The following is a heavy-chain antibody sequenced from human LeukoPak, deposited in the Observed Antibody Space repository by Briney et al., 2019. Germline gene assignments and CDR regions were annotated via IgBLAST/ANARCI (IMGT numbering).Heavy chain of an antibody. V-gene: IGHV1-69*04. Sequence: SVKVSCKASGGTFSNSAISWVRQAPGQGLEWMGRIIPILGIAHYAQKFQGRVTITADKSTSTADMELRSLRSEDTAVYYCVGMRRGYCTGGSCLIFDYWSQGTPVSVSS. CDR3: VGMRRGYCTGGSCLIFDY. D-gene: IGHD2-15*01. J-gene: IGHJ4*02. CDR2: IIPILGIA. CDR1: GGTFSNSA.